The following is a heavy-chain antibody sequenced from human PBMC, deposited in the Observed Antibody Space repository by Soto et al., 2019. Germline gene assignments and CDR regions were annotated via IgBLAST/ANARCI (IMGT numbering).Heavy chain of an antibody. CDR1: GGSISSSTYY. CDR2: IYYSGST. CDR3: ARDRSRFAGLFRAYYYYCMDV. J-gene: IGHJ6*02. D-gene: IGHD3-10*01. Sequence: SETLSLTCTVSGGSISSSTYYWGWIRQPPGKGLEWIGSIYYSGSTYYNPSLKSRVTMSVDTSKNQFSLKLSSVTAADTAVYYWARDRSRFAGLFRAYYYYCMDVWGQGNTVTV. V-gene: IGHV4-39*02.